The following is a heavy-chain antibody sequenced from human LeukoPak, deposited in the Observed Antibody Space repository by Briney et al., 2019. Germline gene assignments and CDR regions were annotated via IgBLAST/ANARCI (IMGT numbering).Heavy chain of an antibody. J-gene: IGHJ4*01. D-gene: IGHD6-19*01. CDR1: GGSISSYY. V-gene: IGHV4-59*08. CDR2: IYYSGGT. Sequence: PSETLSLTCTVSGGSISSYYWSWIRQPPGKGLEWIGYIYYSGGTKYNPSLKSRVTISVDTSKSHFSLKLTSVTAADTAVYYCARRGSSGWYADFDYWGHGTLVTVSS. CDR3: ARRGSSGWYADFDY.